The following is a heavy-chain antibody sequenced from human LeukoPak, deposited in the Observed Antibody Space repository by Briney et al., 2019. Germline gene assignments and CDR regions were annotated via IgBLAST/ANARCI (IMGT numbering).Heavy chain of an antibody. V-gene: IGHV3-33*08. Sequence: QTGGSLRLSCAASGFTFSSYWMSWVRQAPGKGLEWVAVIWYDGSNKYYADSVKGRFTISRDNSKNTLYLQMNSLRAEDTAVYYCARDLGRSDGVFDYWGQGTLVTVSS. J-gene: IGHJ4*02. CDR1: GFTFSSYW. D-gene: IGHD4-17*01. CDR3: ARDLGRSDGVFDY. CDR2: IWYDGSNK.